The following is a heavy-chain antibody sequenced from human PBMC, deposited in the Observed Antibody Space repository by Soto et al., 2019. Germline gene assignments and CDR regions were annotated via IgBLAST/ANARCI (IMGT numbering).Heavy chain of an antibody. V-gene: IGHV1-69*13. J-gene: IGHJ5*02. Sequence: SVKVSCKASGGTFTSYAISWVRQAPGQGLEWMGGIIPIFGTANYAQKFQGRVTITADESTSSAYMELSSLRSEDTAVYYCARVRFGGIAAAHFAPYPPEGSFDPWG. D-gene: IGHD6-25*01. CDR1: GGTFTSYA. CDR3: ARVRFGGIAAAHFAPYPPEGSFDP. CDR2: IIPIFGTA.